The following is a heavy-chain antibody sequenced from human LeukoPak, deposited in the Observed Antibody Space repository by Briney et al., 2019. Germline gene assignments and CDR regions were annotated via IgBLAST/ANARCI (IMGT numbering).Heavy chain of an antibody. CDR2: ISYDGSNK. Sequence: GGSLRLSCAASGFTFSSYGMHWVRQAPGKGLEWVAVISYDGSNKYYADSVKGRFTISRDNSKNTLYLQMNSLRAEDTAVYYCAKCHSSSRPYYMDVWGKGTTVTVSS. CDR1: GFTFSSYG. J-gene: IGHJ6*03. D-gene: IGHD6-6*01. CDR3: AKCHSSSRPYYMDV. V-gene: IGHV3-30*18.